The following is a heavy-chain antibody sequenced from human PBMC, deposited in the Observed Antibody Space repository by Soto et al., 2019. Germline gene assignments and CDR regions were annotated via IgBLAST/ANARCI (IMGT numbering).Heavy chain of an antibody. D-gene: IGHD2-21*02. CDR1: GFTFSSYA. V-gene: IGHV3-30-3*01. Sequence: QVQLVESGGGVVQPGRSLRLSCAASGFTFSSYAMHWVRQAPGKGLEWVAVISYDGSNKYYADSVKGRFTISRDNSKNPVLLQMNGRRGGDTVGYFWGRGWGGGEGRLAYCGGDCYSFGDYWGQGTLVTVSS. CDR2: ISYDGSNK. J-gene: IGHJ4*02. CDR3: GRGWGGGEGRLAYCGGDCYSFGDY.